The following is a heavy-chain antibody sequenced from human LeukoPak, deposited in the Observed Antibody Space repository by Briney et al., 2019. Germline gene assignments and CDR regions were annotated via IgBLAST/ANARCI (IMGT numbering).Heavy chain of an antibody. D-gene: IGHD6-13*01. Sequence: ASVKFSCKASGYTFTGYYMHWVRQAPGQGLEWMGWINPNSGGTNYAQKFQGRVTMTRDTSISTAYMELSRLRSDDTAVYYCAREDIAAAVNFDYWGQGTLVTVSS. CDR2: INPNSGGT. CDR1: GYTFTGYY. CDR3: AREDIAAAVNFDY. J-gene: IGHJ4*02. V-gene: IGHV1-2*02.